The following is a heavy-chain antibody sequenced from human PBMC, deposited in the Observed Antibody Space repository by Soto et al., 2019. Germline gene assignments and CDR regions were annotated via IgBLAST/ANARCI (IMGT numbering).Heavy chain of an antibody. V-gene: IGHV4-34*01. D-gene: IGHD3-10*01. CDR3: ARGGLIRGVLSY. J-gene: IGHJ4*02. CDR1: DGSSNNYY. CDR2: INHSGST. Sequence: QVQLQQWGAGLLKPSETLSLTCAVYDGSSNNYYWSWIRQPPGKGLEWIGEINHSGSTNYNASLKSRVTISEDTSKKQFSLELRFVTAADTAVYYCARGGLIRGVLSYWGQGPLVTVSS.